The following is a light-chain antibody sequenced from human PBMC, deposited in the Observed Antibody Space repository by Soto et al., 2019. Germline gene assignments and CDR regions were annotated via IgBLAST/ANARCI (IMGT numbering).Light chain of an antibody. CDR3: NSYAGSNNFIV. CDR2: EVS. CDR1: SSDVGGYNY. J-gene: IGLJ1*01. Sequence: QAVLTQPPSASGSPGQSVTISCTGTSSDVGGYNYVSWYQQHPGKAPKLMIYEVSKRPSGVPDRFSGSKSGNTASLTVSGLQAEDEADYYCNSYAGSNNFIVFGPGTKLTVL. V-gene: IGLV2-8*01.